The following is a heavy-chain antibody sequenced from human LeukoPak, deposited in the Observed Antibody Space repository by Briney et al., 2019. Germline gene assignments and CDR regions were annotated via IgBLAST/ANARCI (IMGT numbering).Heavy chain of an antibody. J-gene: IGHJ5*02. CDR2: INPNSGGT. D-gene: IGHD2/OR15-2a*01. CDR1: GYTFTGYY. Sequence: GASVKVSCKASGYTFTGYYMHWVRQAPGQGLEWMGWINPNSGGTNYAQKFQGRVTMTRDTSISTAYMELSRLRSDDTAVYYCARENRIVNNWFDPWGQGTLVTVSS. CDR3: ARENRIVNNWFDP. V-gene: IGHV1-2*02.